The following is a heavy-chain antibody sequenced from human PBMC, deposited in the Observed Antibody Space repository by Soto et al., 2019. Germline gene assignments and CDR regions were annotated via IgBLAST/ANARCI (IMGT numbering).Heavy chain of an antibody. CDR2: ISWHSGNI. V-gene: IGHV3-9*01. CDR1: GFTFENYA. D-gene: IGHD4-4*01. Sequence: GGSLRLSCAASGFTFENYAMHWVRQAPGKGLEWVSGISWHSGNIGYADSVRGRFTISRDNAKNSLYLQMNSLRPEDTALYYCAKDKVYSNYEYYFDYWGQGTLVTVSS. CDR3: AKDKVYSNYEYYFDY. J-gene: IGHJ4*02.